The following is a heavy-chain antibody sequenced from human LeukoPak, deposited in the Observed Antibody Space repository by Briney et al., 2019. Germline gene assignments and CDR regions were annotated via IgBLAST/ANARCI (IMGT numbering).Heavy chain of an antibody. CDR1: GFTFSNAW. D-gene: IGHD4-17*01. Sequence: PGGSLRLSCAASGFTFSNAWMSWVRQAPGKGLEWVGRIKSKTDGGTTDYAAPVKGRFTISRDDSKNTLYLQMNSLKTEDTAVYYCTTDALRYGARYYWGQGTLVTVSS. V-gene: IGHV3-15*01. J-gene: IGHJ4*02. CDR2: IKSKTDGGTT. CDR3: TTDALRYGARYY.